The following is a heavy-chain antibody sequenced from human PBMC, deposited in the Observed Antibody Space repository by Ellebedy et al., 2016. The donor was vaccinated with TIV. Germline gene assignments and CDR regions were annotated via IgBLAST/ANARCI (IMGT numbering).Heavy chain of an antibody. J-gene: IGHJ4*02. CDR2: INPNSGGT. D-gene: IGHD1-1*01. Sequence: AASVKVSCKASGYTFTAHYMHWVRQAPGQGLEWVGWINPNSGGTGSAQKFQGRVTMTRDASISTVYMELSCLRFDDTAVYYCARFGGTLQLLIDYWGQGTPVTVSS. CDR3: ARFGGTLQLLIDY. V-gene: IGHV1-2*02. CDR1: GYTFTAHY.